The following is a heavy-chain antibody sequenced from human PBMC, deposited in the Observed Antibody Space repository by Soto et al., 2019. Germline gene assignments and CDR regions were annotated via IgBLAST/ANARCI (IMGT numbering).Heavy chain of an antibody. CDR2: ISGSGSNT. V-gene: IGHV3-23*01. CDR3: ARIALRGYFDD. D-gene: IGHD3-3*01. Sequence: SLKLXCSSSGFTFSIYSRNCFRQAPGKGLEWVSTISGSGSNTYYSDSVKGRFTISSDNSKNTLYLQMNSLRADDTAVYYCARIALRGYFDDWGQGTLVTVSS. J-gene: IGHJ4*02. CDR1: GFTFSIYS.